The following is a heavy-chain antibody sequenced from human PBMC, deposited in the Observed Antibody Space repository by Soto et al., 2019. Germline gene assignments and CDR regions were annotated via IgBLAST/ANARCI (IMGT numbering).Heavy chain of an antibody. Sequence: QVQLQESGPGLVEPSQTLSLTCNVSGDSINRGGFYWSWIRQHPEKGLEWIGYIYNSGSSYYNPSLQSRVTMSIDTTKNQFSLRLTSVTAADTAMYFCARGAAVTARWFDPWGQGTPVTVSS. CDR3: ARGAAVTARWFDP. V-gene: IGHV4-31*03. CDR1: GDSINRGGFY. D-gene: IGHD2-21*02. J-gene: IGHJ5*02. CDR2: IYNSGSS.